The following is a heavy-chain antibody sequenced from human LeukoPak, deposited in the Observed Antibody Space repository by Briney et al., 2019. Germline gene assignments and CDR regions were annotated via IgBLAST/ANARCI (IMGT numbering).Heavy chain of an antibody. D-gene: IGHD1-20*01. CDR1: GGSISSSGYY. CDR2: VYYSGST. CDR3: ARALGYDWNDPRFYFDY. Sequence: SETLSLTCTVSGGSISSSGYYWGWIRQPPGKGLEWIGSVYYSGSTYYSPSLKSRVTISVDTSKNQFSLKLSSVTAADTAVYYCARALGYDWNDPRFYFDYWGQGTLVTVSS. V-gene: IGHV4-39*07. J-gene: IGHJ4*02.